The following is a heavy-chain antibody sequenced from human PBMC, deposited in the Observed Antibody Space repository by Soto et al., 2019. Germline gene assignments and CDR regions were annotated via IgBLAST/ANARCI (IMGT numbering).Heavy chain of an antibody. V-gene: IGHV4-34*01. D-gene: IGHD3-10*01. CDR2: INHSGST. J-gene: IGHJ4*02. Sequence: SETLSLTCAVYGGSFSGYYWSWIRQPPGKGLEWIGEINHSGSTNYNPSLKSRVTISVDTSKNQFSLKLSSVTAADTAVYYCARNPYSYYYGSGSYYFDYWGQGTLVTVSS. CDR1: GGSFSGYY. CDR3: ARNPYSYYYGSGSYYFDY.